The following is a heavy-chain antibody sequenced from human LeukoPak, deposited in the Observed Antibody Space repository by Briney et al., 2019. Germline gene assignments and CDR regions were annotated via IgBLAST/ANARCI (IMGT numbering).Heavy chain of an antibody. CDR1: GYTFSTYY. Sequence: ASVKVSCKASGYTFSTYYIYWVRQAPGQGLEWMGIINPSGGSPSYAQKFQGRVTMTRDTSTSTVYMDLSSLRSEDTAVYYCARVGNLDFDYWGQGTLVTVSS. D-gene: IGHD1-14*01. J-gene: IGHJ4*02. V-gene: IGHV1-46*01. CDR3: ARVGNLDFDY. CDR2: INPSGGSP.